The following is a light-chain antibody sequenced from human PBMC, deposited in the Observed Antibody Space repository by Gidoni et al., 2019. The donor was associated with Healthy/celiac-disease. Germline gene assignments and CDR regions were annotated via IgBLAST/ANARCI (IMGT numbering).Light chain of an antibody. CDR1: QSISSW. Sequence: DIQMTQSPSTLAASVGERVTITCRASQSISSWWAWYQQKPGKAPKLLIYKASSLESGVPSRFSGSGSGTEFTLTISSLQPDDFATYYCQQYNSYPYTFGQGTKLEIK. J-gene: IGKJ2*01. V-gene: IGKV1-5*03. CDR3: QQYNSYPYT. CDR2: KAS.